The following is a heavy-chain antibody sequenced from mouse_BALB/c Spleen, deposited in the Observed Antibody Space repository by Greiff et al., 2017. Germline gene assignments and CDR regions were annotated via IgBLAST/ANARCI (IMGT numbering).Heavy chain of an antibody. D-gene: IGHD4-1*01. Sequence: EVKLVESGGGLVQPGGSLRLSCATSGFTFTDYYMSWVRQPPGKALEWLGFIRNKANGYTTEYSASVKGRFTISRDNSQSILYLQMNTLRAEDSATYCCARSGTMWYFDVWGAGTTVTVSS. J-gene: IGHJ1*01. V-gene: IGHV7-3*02. CDR1: GFTFTDYY. CDR2: IRNKANGYTT. CDR3: ARSGTMWYFDV.